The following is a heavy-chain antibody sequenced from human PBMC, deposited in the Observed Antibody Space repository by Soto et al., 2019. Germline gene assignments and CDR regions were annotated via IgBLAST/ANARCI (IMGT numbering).Heavy chain of an antibody. CDR1: VYTFTDYD. Sequence: ASVKVSCKASVYTFTDYDINWVRQATGQGLEWMGWMSAYNGNTNYAQKFQGRVTMTTDTSTSTAYMELRSLRSDDTAVYYCARDVVVVTAIPGYWGQGTLVTVSS. CDR3: ARDVVVVTAIPGY. J-gene: IGHJ4*02. V-gene: IGHV1-18*01. CDR2: MSAYNGNT. D-gene: IGHD2-21*02.